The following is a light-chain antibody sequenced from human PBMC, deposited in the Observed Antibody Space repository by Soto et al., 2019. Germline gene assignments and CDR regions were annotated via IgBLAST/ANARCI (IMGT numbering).Light chain of an antibody. J-gene: IGKJ1*01. V-gene: IGKV3-20*01. CDR1: QSVSSTY. CDR3: QQYGSSPGT. Sequence: EIVLTQSPGTLSLYPGESATLSCRSSQSVSSTYLIWYQQKPGQAPRLLFFGASIRATGLPDRFSGGGSGTDFTLTISRLEPEDFAVYYCQQYGSSPGTFGQGTKVDIK. CDR2: GAS.